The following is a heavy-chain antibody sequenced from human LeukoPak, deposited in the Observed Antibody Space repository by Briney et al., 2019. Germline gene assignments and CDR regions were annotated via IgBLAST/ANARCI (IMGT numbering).Heavy chain of an antibody. Sequence: PGGSLRLSCAASGFTFSSYGMHWVRQAPAKGLEWVAVISYDGSNKYYAASVKGRFTISRDNSKNTLYLQMNSLRAEDTAVYYCAKGLWFGELVSDYWGQGTLVTVSS. J-gene: IGHJ4*02. CDR3: AKGLWFGELVSDY. CDR2: ISYDGSNK. V-gene: IGHV3-30*18. D-gene: IGHD3-10*01. CDR1: GFTFSSYG.